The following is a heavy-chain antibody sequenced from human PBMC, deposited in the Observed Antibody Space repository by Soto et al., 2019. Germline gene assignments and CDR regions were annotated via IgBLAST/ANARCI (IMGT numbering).Heavy chain of an antibody. CDR3: AKTGDIVLMVYAMAFDY. CDR2: ISGSGGST. V-gene: IGHV3-23*01. D-gene: IGHD2-8*01. CDR1: GFTFSSYA. J-gene: IGHJ4*02. Sequence: GGSLRLSCAAPGFTFSSYAMSWVRQAPGKGLEWVSAISGSGGSTYYADSVKGRFTISRDNSKNTLYLQMNSLRAEDTAVYYCAKTGDIVLMVYAMAFDYWGQGTLVTVSS.